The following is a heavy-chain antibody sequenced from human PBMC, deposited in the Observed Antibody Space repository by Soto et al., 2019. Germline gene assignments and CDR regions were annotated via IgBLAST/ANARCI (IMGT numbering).Heavy chain of an antibody. J-gene: IGHJ1*01. CDR1: GGSISSSSYY. CDR3: ARVGGYRYGAGFQH. D-gene: IGHD5-18*01. CDR2: IYYSGST. V-gene: IGHV4-39*07. Sequence: SETLSLTCTVSGGSISSSSYYWGWIRQPPGKGLEWIGGIYYSGSTYYNPSLKSRVTISVDTSKNQFSLKLSSVTAADTAVDFCARVGGYRYGAGFQHWGQGTLVTVSS.